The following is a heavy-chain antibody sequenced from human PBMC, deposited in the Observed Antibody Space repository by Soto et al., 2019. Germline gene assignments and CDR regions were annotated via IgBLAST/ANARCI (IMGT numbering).Heavy chain of an antibody. CDR1: GFTFSSYG. Sequence: GGSLRLSCAASGFTFSSYGMHWVRQAPGKGLEWVAVISYDGSNKYYADSVKGRFTISRDNSKNTLYLQMNSLRAEDTAVYYCAKDRDSSSWFPCYYGTDVWGQGTTVTVSS. J-gene: IGHJ6*02. V-gene: IGHV3-30*18. CDR3: AKDRDSSSWFPCYYGTDV. CDR2: ISYDGSNK. D-gene: IGHD6-13*01.